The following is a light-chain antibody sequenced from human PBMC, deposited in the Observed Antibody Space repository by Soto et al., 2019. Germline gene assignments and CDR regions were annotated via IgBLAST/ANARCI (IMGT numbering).Light chain of an antibody. CDR1: QTISSY. Sequence: DIQMTQSPSSLSASVGDRVTITCRASQTISSYLNWYQQKPGKAPKLLLYVASSLQSGVPSRFSGSGSGTEFTLIITSLQPEDVATYFCQQSYITPFAFGPGTRVDVK. J-gene: IGKJ3*01. V-gene: IGKV1-39*01. CDR2: VAS. CDR3: QQSYITPFA.